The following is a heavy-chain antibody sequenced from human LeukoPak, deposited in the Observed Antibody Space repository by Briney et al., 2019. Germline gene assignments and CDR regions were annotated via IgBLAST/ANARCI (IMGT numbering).Heavy chain of an antibody. J-gene: IGHJ5*01. V-gene: IGHV4-4*02. CDR3: ARDLGIAGGLDS. CDR1: GVSISRSNW. Sequence: SGTLSLTRAVSGVSISRSNWWSWVRQPPGKGLEWIGEIYHSGSTNYNSSLESRLTISLDKSKNQLSLRLSSVTAADTAVYYCARDLGIAGGLDSWGQGTLVTVSS. CDR2: IYHSGST. D-gene: IGHD2-15*01.